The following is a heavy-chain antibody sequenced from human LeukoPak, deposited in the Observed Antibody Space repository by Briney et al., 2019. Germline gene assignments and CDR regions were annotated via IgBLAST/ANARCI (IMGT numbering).Heavy chain of an antibody. J-gene: IGHJ6*03. CDR3: AIRYGSGEKYYYYYYMDV. CDR1: GYTFTSYD. Sequence: ASVKVSCKASGYTFTSYDINWVRQATGQGLEWMGWMNPNSGNTGYAQKFQGRVTMTRNSSISTAYMELSSLRSEDTAVYYCAIRYGSGEKYYYYYYMDVWGKGTTVTVSS. CDR2: MNPNSGNT. V-gene: IGHV1-8*01. D-gene: IGHD3-10*01.